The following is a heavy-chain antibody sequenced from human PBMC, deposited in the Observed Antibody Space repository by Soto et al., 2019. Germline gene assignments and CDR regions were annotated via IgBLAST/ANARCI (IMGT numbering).Heavy chain of an antibody. CDR2: ISYDGSHA. J-gene: IGHJ4*02. CDR3: AKERTYSVASGFDY. CDR1: GFTFTTYG. Sequence: QVQLVDSGGGGVQPGRSLRLSCAASGFTFTTYGMHWVRRAPGKGLEWVAVISYDGSHAYYADSVKGRFTISRDNSKNTLYLQINSLRAEDTAVYYCAKERTYSVASGFDYWGRGPLVTVSS. D-gene: IGHD1-26*01. V-gene: IGHV3-30*18.